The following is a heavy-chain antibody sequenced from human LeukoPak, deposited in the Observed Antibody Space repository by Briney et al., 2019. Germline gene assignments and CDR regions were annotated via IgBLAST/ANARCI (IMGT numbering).Heavy chain of an antibody. CDR2: ISVRGEA. D-gene: IGHD6-13*01. V-gene: IGHV3-66*02. CDR3: ASNRAANQSWDEFDP. Sequence: GGSLRPSCGLFGTRVRASYMSWVRQAPGKGLEWVGFISVRGEASYADFARGRFAISRAASAKTSYLHMSGFRVAPTAVSFCASNRAANQSWDEFDPWGQGTLVIVSS. J-gene: IGHJ5*02. CDR1: GTRVRASY.